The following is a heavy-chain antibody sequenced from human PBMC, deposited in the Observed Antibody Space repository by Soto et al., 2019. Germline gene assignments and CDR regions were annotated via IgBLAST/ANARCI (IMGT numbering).Heavy chain of an antibody. CDR3: ARHVWLES. CDR1: GFNVSSNS. Sequence: GGSLRLSCAASGFNVSSNSMIWVRQAPGKGLEWLSLIHSDANTKYADSVKGRFTISRDSFENTVYLQMNSLRAEDTAVYYCARHVWLESWGQGTMVTVYS. J-gene: IGHJ5*01. V-gene: IGHV3-53*01. CDR2: IHSDANT.